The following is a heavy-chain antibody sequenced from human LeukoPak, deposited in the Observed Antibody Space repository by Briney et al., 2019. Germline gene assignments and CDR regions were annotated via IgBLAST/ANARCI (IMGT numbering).Heavy chain of an antibody. Sequence: GGSLRLSCVGSGFKFSESSLHWVRQAPGKGLEWVSGISWNSGSIGYADSVKGRFTISRDNAKNSLYLQMNSLRAEDTALYYCAKDPVVSYDSSGYFDYWGQGTLVTVSS. V-gene: IGHV3-9*01. D-gene: IGHD3-22*01. CDR1: GFKFSESS. J-gene: IGHJ4*02. CDR3: AKDPVVSYDSSGYFDY. CDR2: ISWNSGSI.